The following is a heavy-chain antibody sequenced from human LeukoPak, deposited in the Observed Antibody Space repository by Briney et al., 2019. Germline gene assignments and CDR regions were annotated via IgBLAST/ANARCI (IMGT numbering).Heavy chain of an antibody. V-gene: IGHV1-24*01. Sequence: ASVKVSCKVSGYTLTELSMHWVRQAPGKGLEWMGGFHPEDGETIYAQKFQGRVTMTEDTSTDTAYMDLSSLRSEDTAVYYCATVYSSSSSFYFDYWGQGTLVTVSS. CDR3: ATVYSSSSSFYFDY. CDR1: GYTLTELS. CDR2: FHPEDGET. D-gene: IGHD6-6*01. J-gene: IGHJ4*02.